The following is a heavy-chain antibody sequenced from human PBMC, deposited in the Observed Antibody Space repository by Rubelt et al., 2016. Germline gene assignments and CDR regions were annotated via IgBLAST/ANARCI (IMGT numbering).Heavy chain of an antibody. CDR3: ARAAPIAARRNYWYFDL. V-gene: IGHV3-30*04. D-gene: IGHD6-6*01. Sequence: VQPGRSLRLSCAASGFTFSSYAMHWVRQAPGKGLEWVAVISYDGSNKYYADSVKGRFTISRDNSKNTLYLQMNSLRAEDTAVYYCARAAPIAARRNYWYFDLWGRGTLVTVSS. CDR1: GFTFSSYA. J-gene: IGHJ2*01. CDR2: ISYDGSNK.